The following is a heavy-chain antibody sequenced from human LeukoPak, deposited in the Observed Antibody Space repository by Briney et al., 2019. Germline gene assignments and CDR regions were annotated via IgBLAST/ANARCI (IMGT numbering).Heavy chain of an antibody. CDR2: ISSSGSTI. D-gene: IGHD2-21*01. CDR1: GFTFSSYE. V-gene: IGHV3-48*03. Sequence: GGSLRLSCAASGFTFSSYEMNWVRQAPGKGLEWVSYISSSGSTIYYADSVKGRFTISRDNAKNSLYLQMNSLRAEDTAVYYCARAGLYSGAFDIWGQGTMVTVSS. CDR3: ARAGLYSGAFDI. J-gene: IGHJ3*02.